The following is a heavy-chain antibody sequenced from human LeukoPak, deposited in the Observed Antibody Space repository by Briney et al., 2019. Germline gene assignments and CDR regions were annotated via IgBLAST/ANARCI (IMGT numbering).Heavy chain of an antibody. V-gene: IGHV3-30-3*01. D-gene: IGHD4-11*01. CDR3: ARVPTHYYYGMDV. CDR1: GFTFSSYA. CDR2: IPYDGSNK. J-gene: IGHJ6*02. Sequence: PGGSLRLSCAASGFTFSSYAMHWVRQAPGKGLEWVAVIPYDGSNKYYADSVKGRFTISRDDSKNTLYLQMNSLRAEDTAVYYCARVPTHYYYGMDVWGQGTTVTVSS.